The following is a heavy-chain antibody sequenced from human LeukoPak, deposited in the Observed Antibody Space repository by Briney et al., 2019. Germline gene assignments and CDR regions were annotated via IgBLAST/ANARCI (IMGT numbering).Heavy chain of an antibody. CDR2: IKHSGST. CDR1: GGSFSGYY. CDR3: ARKNKYFVK. J-gene: IGHJ4*02. Sequence: PSATLSLTCAVYGGSFSGYYWSWIRQPPGKGLEWIGEIKHSGSTNYNPSHKSRVTISVDTSKNQFSLKLSSVTAADTAVYYCARKNKYFVKWGQGTLVTVSS. D-gene: IGHD3-9*01. V-gene: IGHV4-34*01.